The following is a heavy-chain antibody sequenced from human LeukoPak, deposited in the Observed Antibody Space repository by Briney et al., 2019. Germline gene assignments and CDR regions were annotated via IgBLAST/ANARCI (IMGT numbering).Heavy chain of an antibody. Sequence: ASVKVSCKASGYTFTSYDINWVRQATGQGLEWMGWMNPNSGNTGYAQKFQGRVTMTRNTSISTAYMELSSLRSEDTAVYYCVRGWKIGSHIAAHGKAYYMDVWGKGTTVTVSS. V-gene: IGHV1-8*01. CDR2: MNPNSGNT. CDR1: GYTFTSYD. CDR3: VRGWKIGSHIAAHGKAYYMDV. J-gene: IGHJ6*03. D-gene: IGHD6-6*01.